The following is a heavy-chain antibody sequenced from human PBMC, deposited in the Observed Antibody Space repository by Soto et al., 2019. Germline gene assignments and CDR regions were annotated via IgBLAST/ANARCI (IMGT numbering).Heavy chain of an antibody. CDR3: VWIQLWSSPFDY. V-gene: IGHV3-23*01. CDR2: ISGSGGST. CDR1: GFTFSSYA. J-gene: IGHJ4*02. D-gene: IGHD5-18*01. Sequence: VGALRLSCAASGFTFSSYAMSWVRQAPGKGLEWVSAISGSGGSTYYADSVKGRFTISRDNSKNTLYLQMNSLRAEDTAVYYCVWIQLWSSPFDYWGQGTLVTVSS.